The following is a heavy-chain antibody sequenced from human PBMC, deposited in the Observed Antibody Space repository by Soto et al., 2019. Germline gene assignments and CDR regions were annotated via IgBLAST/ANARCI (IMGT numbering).Heavy chain of an antibody. CDR1: GCTFTRYG. CDR3: ARVLRFLEWLPDAFDI. Sequence: AAVKVSCKASGCTFTRYGISWVRQAPGQGLEWMGWISAYNGNTNYAQKLQGRVAMTTDTSTSTAYMELRSLRSDDTAVYYCARVLRFLEWLPDAFDIWGQGTMVTVSS. J-gene: IGHJ3*02. V-gene: IGHV1-18*01. D-gene: IGHD3-3*01. CDR2: ISAYNGNT.